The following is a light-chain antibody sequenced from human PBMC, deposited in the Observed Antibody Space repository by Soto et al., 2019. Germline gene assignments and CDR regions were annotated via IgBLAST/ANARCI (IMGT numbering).Light chain of an antibody. Sequence: QAVVTQPASVSGSPGQSITISCTGTSSDIGHYDYVSWYQQHPGKAPNLMIYHVTYRPSGVSNRYSGSKSGNSASLTISGLQADDEADYYCCSLTTSHTYVFGSGTKLTVL. J-gene: IGLJ1*01. CDR2: HVT. CDR1: SSDIGHYDY. CDR3: CSLTTSHTYV. V-gene: IGLV2-14*03.